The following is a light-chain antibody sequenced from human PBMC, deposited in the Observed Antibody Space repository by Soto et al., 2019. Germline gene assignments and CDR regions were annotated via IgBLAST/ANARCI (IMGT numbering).Light chain of an antibody. CDR1: QGISTY. CDR3: QQGNNYPLT. Sequence: IQLAQSPSSLSASVGDRVSITCRASQGISTYLAWYQQKPGKAPKLLIYAASTLQSGVPSRLSGSGSGTDVTLPISGLQPEDFATYYCQQGNNYPLTFGGGTKVESK. CDR2: AAS. J-gene: IGKJ4*01. V-gene: IGKV1-9*01.